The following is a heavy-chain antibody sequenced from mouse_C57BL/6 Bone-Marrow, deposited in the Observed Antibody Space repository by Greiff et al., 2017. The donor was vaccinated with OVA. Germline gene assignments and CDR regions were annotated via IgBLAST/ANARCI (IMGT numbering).Heavy chain of an antibody. CDR3: ARFGNYVGYFDY. V-gene: IGHV8-8*01. CDR2: IWWDDDK. J-gene: IGHJ2*01. Sequence: QVTLKESGPGILQPSQTLSLTCSFSGFSLSTFGMGVGWIRPPSGKGLEWLVHIWWDDDKYYNPALKSRLTITKDTSKNQVFLKVDNVDTADTATYYCARFGNYVGYFDYGDQGTTLTVTS. D-gene: IGHD2-1*01. CDR1: GFSLSTFGMG.